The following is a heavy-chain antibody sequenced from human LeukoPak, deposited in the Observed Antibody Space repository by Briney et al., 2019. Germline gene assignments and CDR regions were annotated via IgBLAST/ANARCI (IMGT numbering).Heavy chain of an antibody. CDR2: IIPIFGTA. V-gene: IGHV1-69*05. D-gene: IGHD6-19*01. CDR1: GGTFSSHA. CDR3: ARDPSYGRQWLGNWFDP. J-gene: IGHJ5*02. Sequence: SVKVSCKASGGTFSSHAISWVRRAPGQGLEWMGRIIPIFGTANYAQKFQGRVTITTDESTSTAYMELSSLRSEDTAVYYCARDPSYGRQWLGNWFDPWGQGTLVTASS.